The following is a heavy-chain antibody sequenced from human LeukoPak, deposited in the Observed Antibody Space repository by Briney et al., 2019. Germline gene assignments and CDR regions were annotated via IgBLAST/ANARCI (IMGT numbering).Heavy chain of an antibody. V-gene: IGHV1-2*02. CDR2: INPNSGGT. CDR1: GYTFTGYY. D-gene: IGHD3-3*01. J-gene: IGHJ4*02. CDR3: ARTIFWSGYPYFDY. Sequence: ASVKVSGKASGYTFTGYYMHWVRQAPGQGLEWMGWINPNSGGTNYAQKFQGRVTMTRDTSISTAYMELSRLRSDDTAVYYCARTIFWSGYPYFDYWGQGTLVTVSS.